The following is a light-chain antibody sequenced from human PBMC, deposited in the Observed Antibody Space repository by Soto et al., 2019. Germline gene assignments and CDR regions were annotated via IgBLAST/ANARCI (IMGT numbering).Light chain of an antibody. CDR3: QQHDNSPWM. Sequence: EVVLTQSPGTLSLSPGERATVSCRASQSVSNTYVAWYQHIPGQPPRLLIYGASNRATGIPDRFSGSGSGTDFTLTISRLEPEDFAVYYCQQHDNSPWMFGQGTKVDI. V-gene: IGKV3-20*01. CDR2: GAS. J-gene: IGKJ1*01. CDR1: QSVSNTY.